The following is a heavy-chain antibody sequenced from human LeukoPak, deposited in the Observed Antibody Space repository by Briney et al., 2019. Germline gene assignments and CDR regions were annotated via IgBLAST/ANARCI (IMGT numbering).Heavy chain of an antibody. CDR1: GFTFSSYG. V-gene: IGHV3-30*03. CDR3: VRRGDASSGWGDHDY. Sequence: GRSLRLSCAASGFTFSSYGMHWVRQAPGKGLEWVAVISYDGSNKYYADSVKGRFTISRDNSKNMLHLQMSSLTGEDTALYYCVRRGDASSGWGDHDYWGQGALVTVSS. D-gene: IGHD6-19*01. CDR2: ISYDGSNK. J-gene: IGHJ4*02.